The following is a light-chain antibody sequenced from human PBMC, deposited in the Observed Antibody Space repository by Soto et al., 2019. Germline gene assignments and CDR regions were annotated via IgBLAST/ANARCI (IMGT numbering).Light chain of an antibody. CDR1: SSNIGAGSD. CDR2: NNI. V-gene: IGLV1-40*01. CDR3: QSSDSSLSGSV. J-gene: IGLJ3*02. Sequence: QAVVTQPPSVSGAPGQRVTISCTGSSSNIGAGSDVHWYQHLPGTAPKLLIYNNINRPSWVPDRCSGSKSGTSASLAITGLQAEDEADYYCQSSDSSLSGSVFGGGTKLTVL.